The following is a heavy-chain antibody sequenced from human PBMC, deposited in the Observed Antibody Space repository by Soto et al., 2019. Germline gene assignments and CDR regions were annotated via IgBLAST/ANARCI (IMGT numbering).Heavy chain of an antibody. Sequence: SVKVSCKASGGTFSSYAISWVRQAPGQGLEWMGGIIPIFGTANYAQKFQGRVTITADESTSTAYMELSSLRSEDTAVYYCARIHNYYDSSAYRADFDIWGQGTMVTVSS. CDR1: GGTFSSYA. V-gene: IGHV1-69*13. J-gene: IGHJ3*02. CDR3: ARIHNYYDSSAYRADFDI. D-gene: IGHD3-22*01. CDR2: IIPIFGTA.